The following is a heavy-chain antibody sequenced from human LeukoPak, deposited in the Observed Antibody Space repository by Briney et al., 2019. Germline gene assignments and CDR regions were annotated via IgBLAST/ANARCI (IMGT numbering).Heavy chain of an antibody. V-gene: IGHV4-4*07. CDR3: ARDTYDYYFDP. D-gene: IGHD1-26*01. Sequence: SETLSLTCTVSGGSISTYNWSWIRQPAGKGLQWIGRVYNSGSTNYNPSLKSRVTMSADTSKSQFSLRLTSVTAADTAVYYCARDTYDYYFDPWGQGILVTVSS. CDR2: VYNSGST. CDR1: GGSISTYN. J-gene: IGHJ5*02.